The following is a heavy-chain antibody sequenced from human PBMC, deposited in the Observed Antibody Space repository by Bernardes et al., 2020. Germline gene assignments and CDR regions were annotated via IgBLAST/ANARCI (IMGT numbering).Heavy chain of an antibody. CDR1: GYTLTELS. V-gene: IGHV1-24*01. Sequence: ASMKVSCKVSGYTLTELSMHWVRQAPGKGLEWMGGFDPEDGETIYAQKFQGRVTMTEDTSTDTAYMELSSLRSEDTAVYYCATRTNWRNWFDPWGQGTLVTVSS. D-gene: IGHD1-20*01. J-gene: IGHJ5*02. CDR3: ATRTNWRNWFDP. CDR2: FDPEDGET.